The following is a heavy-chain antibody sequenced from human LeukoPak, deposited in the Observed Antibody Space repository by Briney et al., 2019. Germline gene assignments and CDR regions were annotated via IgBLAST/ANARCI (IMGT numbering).Heavy chain of an antibody. Sequence: TGGSLRLSCAASGFTFSSYSMNWVCQAPGEGVEWVSSISSSSSYIYYADSVKGRFTISRDNANNSLYLQMNSRRAEDTAVYYCAREKPDYWGQGTRVTLSS. J-gene: IGHJ4*02. V-gene: IGHV3-21*01. CDR2: ISSSSSYI. CDR3: AREKPDY. CDR1: GFTFSSYS.